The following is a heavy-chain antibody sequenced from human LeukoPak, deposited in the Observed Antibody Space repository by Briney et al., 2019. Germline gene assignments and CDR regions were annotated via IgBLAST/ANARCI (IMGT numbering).Heavy chain of an antibody. CDR3: AKSMTLQWRGFFDL. Sequence: GGSLRLSCAASGVTLSTYAMSWARQAPGKGLEWVSGISSSGSGDNTYYADSVKGRFTISGDSSKNTLFLHMNTLRAEDTAIYYCAKSMTLQWRGFFDLWGRGTHVTVSS. CDR1: GVTLSTYA. V-gene: IGHV3-23*01. CDR2: ISSSGSGDNT. J-gene: IGHJ2*01. D-gene: IGHD6-19*01.